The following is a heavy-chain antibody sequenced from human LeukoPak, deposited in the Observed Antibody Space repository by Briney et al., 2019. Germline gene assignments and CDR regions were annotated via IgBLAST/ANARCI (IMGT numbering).Heavy chain of an antibody. CDR3: ARVGHYDSSVYADDVFDL. V-gene: IGHV1-2*02. Sequence: ASVKVSCKASGYTFTGYYLHWVRQAPGHGLEWLGWINPDSGNTKYSQKFQGRVTLTRDTSISTAYMEVSRLGSDDTAVYYCARVGHYDSSVYADDVFDLWGQGTMVTVSS. J-gene: IGHJ3*01. CDR2: INPDSGNT. CDR1: GYTFTGYY. D-gene: IGHD3-22*01.